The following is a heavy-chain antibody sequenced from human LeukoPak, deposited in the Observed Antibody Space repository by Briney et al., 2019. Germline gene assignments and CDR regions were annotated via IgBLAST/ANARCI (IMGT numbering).Heavy chain of an antibody. CDR1: GYTFTDYY. V-gene: IGHV1-69*13. CDR2: IIPIFGTA. Sequence: ASVTVSCKASGYTFTDYYMHWVRQAPGQGLEWMGGIIPIFGTANYAQKFQGRVTITADESTSTAYMELSSLRSEDTAVYYCARGSLPRYYFDYWGQGTLVTVSS. CDR3: ARGSLPRYYFDY. J-gene: IGHJ4*02.